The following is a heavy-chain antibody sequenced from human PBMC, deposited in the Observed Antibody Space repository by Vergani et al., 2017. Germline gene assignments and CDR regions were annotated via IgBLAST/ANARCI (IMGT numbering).Heavy chain of an antibody. V-gene: IGHV3-43D*03. D-gene: IGHD3-22*01. CDR3: VKDFTYYYDSSGPWELDY. CDR2: ISWDGGST. J-gene: IGHJ4*02. Sequence: EVQLVESGGVVVQPGGSLRLSCAASGFTFEDYAMHWVRQAPGKGLEWVSLISWDGGSTYYADSVKGRFTISRDNFKNSLYPQMNSLRNEDTALYYCVKDFTYYYDSSGPWELDYWGQGTLVTVSS. CDR1: GFTFEDYA.